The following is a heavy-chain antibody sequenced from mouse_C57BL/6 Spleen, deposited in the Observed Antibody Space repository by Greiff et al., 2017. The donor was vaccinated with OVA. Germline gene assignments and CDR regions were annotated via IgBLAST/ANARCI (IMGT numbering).Heavy chain of an antibody. D-gene: IGHD3-2*02. CDR3: ARGRTAQATDFDY. Sequence: QVQLQQPGAELVRPGPSVKLSCKASGYTFTSYWMHWVKQRPGQGLEWIGVIDPSDSYTNYNQKSKGKATLTVDTSSSTAYMQLSSLTSEDSAVYYCARGRTAQATDFDYWGQGTTLTVSS. CDR1: GYTFTSYW. CDR2: IDPSDSYT. J-gene: IGHJ2*01. V-gene: IGHV1-59*01.